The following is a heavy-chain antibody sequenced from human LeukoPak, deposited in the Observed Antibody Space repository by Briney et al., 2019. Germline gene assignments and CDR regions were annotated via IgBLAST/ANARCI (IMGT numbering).Heavy chain of an antibody. Sequence: GGSLRLSRAASGFTFCEYYMSWIPAAPGERLGWVSYISSSGSTIYYADSVKCRFTISRDNAKNSLYLQMNSLRAEDTAVYYCARDRRYSSSRYGVNDYWGQGTLVTVSS. J-gene: IGHJ4*02. V-gene: IGHV3-11*01. CDR2: ISSSGSTI. CDR3: ARDRRYSSSRYGVNDY. CDR1: GFTFCEYY. D-gene: IGHD6-13*01.